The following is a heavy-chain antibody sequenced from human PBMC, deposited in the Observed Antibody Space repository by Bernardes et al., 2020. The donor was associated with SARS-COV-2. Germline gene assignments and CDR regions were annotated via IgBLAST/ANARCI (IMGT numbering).Heavy chain of an antibody. Sequence: GGSLRLSCAASGFTSSSYWMHWVRQAPGKGLVWVSRINSDASNTIYADSVKGRFTISRDSSKNTVYLQMNSLRAEDTAVYYCARKTGHDYGMDVWGQGTTVTVSS. CDR1: GFTSSSYW. J-gene: IGHJ6*02. CDR2: INSDASNT. CDR3: ARKTGHDYGMDV. D-gene: IGHD3-10*01. V-gene: IGHV3-74*01.